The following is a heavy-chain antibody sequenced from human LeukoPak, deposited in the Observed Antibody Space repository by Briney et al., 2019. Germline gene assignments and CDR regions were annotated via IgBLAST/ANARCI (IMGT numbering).Heavy chain of an antibody. CDR1: GFTFGSYA. D-gene: IGHD2-15*01. CDR2: VFGSGGST. CDR3: AKVSRGYCRGGTCCYYYGMDV. Sequence: GGSLRLSCAASGFTFGSYAMSWVRQAPGKGLEWVSSVFGSGGSTYYADSVEGRFTISRDNSKNTLYLQMNSLRAEDTAVYYCAKVSRGYCRGGTCCYYYGMDVWGQGTTVTVSS. V-gene: IGHV3-23*01. J-gene: IGHJ6*02.